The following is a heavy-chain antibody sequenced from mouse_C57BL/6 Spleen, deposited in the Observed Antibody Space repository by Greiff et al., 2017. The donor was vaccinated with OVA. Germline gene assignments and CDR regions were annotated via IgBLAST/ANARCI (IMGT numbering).Heavy chain of an antibody. CDR2: INPNYGTT. D-gene: IGHD4-1*01. V-gene: IGHV1-39*01. CDR1: GYSFTDYN. J-gene: IGHJ4*01. CDR3: AREEGKLGRGSYAMDY. Sequence: EVQLVESGPELVKPGASVKISCKASGYSFTDYNMNWVKQSNGKSLEWIGVINPNYGTTSYNQKFKAKATLTVDQSSSTAYMQLNSLTSEDSAVYYCAREEGKLGRGSYAMDYWGQGTSVTVSS.